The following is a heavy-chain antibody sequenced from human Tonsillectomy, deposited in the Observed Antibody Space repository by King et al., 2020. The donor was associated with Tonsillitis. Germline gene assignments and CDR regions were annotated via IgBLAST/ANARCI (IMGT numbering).Heavy chain of an antibody. Sequence: VQLVESGGGLVQPGGSLRLSCAASGFTLSSYEINWVRQAPGKGLEWVSYISSTGSTIYYADSVKGRFTISRDYAKNSLYLQMNSLRAEDTAVYYCVRERSVVVPAAIGYYYYYYMDVWGKGTTVTVSS. V-gene: IGHV3-48*03. CDR1: GFTLSSYE. CDR3: VRERSVVVPAAIGYYYYYYMDV. J-gene: IGHJ6*03. CDR2: ISSTGSTI. D-gene: IGHD2-2*01.